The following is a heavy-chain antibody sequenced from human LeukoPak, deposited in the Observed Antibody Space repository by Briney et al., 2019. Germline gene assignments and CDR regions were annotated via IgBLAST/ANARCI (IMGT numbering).Heavy chain of an antibody. J-gene: IGHJ4*02. CDR2: ISYDGSNK. CDR1: GFTFTSYG. Sequence: GGSLRLSCEASGFTFTSYGVHWVRQAPGKGLEWVAVISYDGSNKYYADSVKGRFTISRDNSKNTLYLQMNSLRAEDTAVYYCARTYSSGCQDYWGQGTLVTVSS. V-gene: IGHV3-30*03. D-gene: IGHD6-19*01. CDR3: ARTYSSGCQDY.